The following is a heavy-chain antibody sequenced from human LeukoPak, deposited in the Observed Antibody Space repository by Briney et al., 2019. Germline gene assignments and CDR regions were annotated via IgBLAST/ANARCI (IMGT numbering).Heavy chain of an antibody. J-gene: IGHJ4*02. CDR1: GGSISSYY. V-gene: IGHV4-4*07. CDR2: IYTSGST. CDR3: ARHRRLLYSSGWYWDY. D-gene: IGHD6-19*01. Sequence: PSETLSLTCTVSGGSISSYYWSWIRQPAGKGLEWIGRIYTSGSTNYNPSLKSRVTMSVDTSKNQFSLKLSSVTAADTAVYYCARHRRLLYSSGWYWDYWGQGTLVTVSS.